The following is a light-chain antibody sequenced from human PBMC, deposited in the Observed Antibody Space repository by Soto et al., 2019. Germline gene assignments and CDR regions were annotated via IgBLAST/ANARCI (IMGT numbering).Light chain of an antibody. CDR2: VES. CDR1: QSITNY. J-gene: IGKJ1*01. V-gene: IGKV1-39*01. CDR3: QQTYNAPWT. Sequence: DVQMTQSPSSLSASIGYRFTIPCRASQSITNYLNWYQHKTGKTPKLLIYVESILQSGVPSRLSGSGSGKHFTITISSLQPEDFATYYCQQTYNAPWTFGQGTKVDIK.